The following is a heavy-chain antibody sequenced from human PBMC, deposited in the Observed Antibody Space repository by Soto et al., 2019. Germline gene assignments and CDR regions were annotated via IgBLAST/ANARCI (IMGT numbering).Heavy chain of an antibody. CDR2: IKQDGNEN. CDR3: ATGGWGWYFDY. D-gene: IGHD6-19*01. Sequence: EVQLVESGGGLVQPGGSLRLSCAAYGFTLSNYWMSWVRQAPGKGLEWVANIKQDGNENYYVDSVKGRFTISRDNAKNSLYLQMNSLGGEDTAVYYCATGGWGWYFDYWGQGTLVTVSS. J-gene: IGHJ4*02. V-gene: IGHV3-7*03. CDR1: GFTLSNYW.